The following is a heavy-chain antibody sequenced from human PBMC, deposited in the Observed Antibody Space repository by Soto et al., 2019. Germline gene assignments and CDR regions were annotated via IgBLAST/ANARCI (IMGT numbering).Heavy chain of an antibody. J-gene: IGHJ6*02. CDR3: TTDGGGIVGATNYYYGMDV. D-gene: IGHD1-26*01. V-gene: IGHV3-15*01. CDR2: IKSKTDGGTT. CDR1: GFTFSNAW. Sequence: EVQLVESGGGLVKPGGSLRLSCAASGFTFSNAWMSWVRQAPGKGLEWVGRIKSKTDGGTTDYAAPVKGRFTISRDDSKNTLYLQMNSLKTEDTAVYYCTTDGGGIVGATNYYYGMDVWGQGTTVTVSS.